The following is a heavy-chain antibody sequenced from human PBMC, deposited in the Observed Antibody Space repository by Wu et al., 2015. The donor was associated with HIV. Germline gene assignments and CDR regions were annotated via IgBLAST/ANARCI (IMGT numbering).Heavy chain of an antibody. Sequence: QVQLVQSGAEVKAPGASVKVSCKASNHTFAKYGFSWVRQAPGQGLEWMGWINPNSGGTNYAQKFQGRVTMTRDTSISTAYMELSRLRSDDTAVYYCARDLPALGAQTVDIVVVPAALGVWFDPGAREPWSPSPQ. D-gene: IGHD2-2*03. CDR1: NHTFAKYG. V-gene: IGHV1-2*02. J-gene: IGHJ5*02. CDR3: ARDLPALGAQTVDIVVVPAALGVWFDP. CDR2: INPNSGGT.